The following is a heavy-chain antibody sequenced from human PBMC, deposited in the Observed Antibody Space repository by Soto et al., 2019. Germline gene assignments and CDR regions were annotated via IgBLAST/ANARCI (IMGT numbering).Heavy chain of an antibody. CDR1: GFTFSSYA. V-gene: IGHV3-23*01. CDR2: ISGNGGST. D-gene: IGHD2-2*01. CDR3: AHVGTPAAMPRWGFDF. J-gene: IGHJ4*02. Sequence: EVQLLESGGGLEQPGGSLRLSCAASGFTFSSYAMSWVRQAPGKGLEWVSGISGNGGSTYYADSVKGRFTISRDNSKNTLYLQMNSLRADDTAVYYCAHVGTPAAMPRWGFDFWGQGTLVTVSS.